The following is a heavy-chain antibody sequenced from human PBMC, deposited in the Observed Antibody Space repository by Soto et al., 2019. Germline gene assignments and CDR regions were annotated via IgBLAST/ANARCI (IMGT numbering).Heavy chain of an antibody. Sequence: QVQLVQSGAEVRKPGASLKLSCQTSGYPFTSYHMHWVRQAPGQGLEWMGAINPTEGRKRYSQRLQDRFTMTRDTSNSTVYMALSSLRAEDTAAYFCARGREYSFGYNWFDPWGQGTLVTVSS. CDR1: GYPFTSYH. J-gene: IGHJ5*02. CDR2: INPTEGRK. V-gene: IGHV1-46*01. D-gene: IGHD5-12*01. CDR3: ARGREYSFGYNWFDP.